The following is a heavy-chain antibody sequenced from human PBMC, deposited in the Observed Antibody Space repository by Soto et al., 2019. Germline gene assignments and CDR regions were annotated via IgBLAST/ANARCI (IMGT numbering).Heavy chain of an antibody. D-gene: IGHD2-15*01. CDR3: ARDGRGGLSDY. J-gene: IGHJ4*02. Sequence: EVQLVESGGGLVQPGGSLRLSCAASGFTFSSYWMTWVRQAPGKGLEWVANIKQDGSEKYYVDSVKGRFTLSRDNAKNSLYLQMNSLRVEDTAVYYCARDGRGGLSDYWGQGTLVTVSS. V-gene: IGHV3-7*01. CDR1: GFTFSSYW. CDR2: IKQDGSEK.